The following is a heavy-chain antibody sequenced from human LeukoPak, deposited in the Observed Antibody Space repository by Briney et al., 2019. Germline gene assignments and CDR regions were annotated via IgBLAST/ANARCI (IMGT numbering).Heavy chain of an antibody. Sequence: ASVKVSCKASGYTFTSYYMHWVRQAPGQGLEWMGIINPSGGSTSYAQKFQGRVTMTRDTSTSTVYMELSSLRSEDTAVYYCARSCSSTSCYHFAEYFQHWGQGTLVTVSS. CDR1: GYTFTSYY. V-gene: IGHV1-46*01. J-gene: IGHJ1*01. D-gene: IGHD2-2*01. CDR3: ARSCSSTSCYHFAEYFQH. CDR2: INPSGGST.